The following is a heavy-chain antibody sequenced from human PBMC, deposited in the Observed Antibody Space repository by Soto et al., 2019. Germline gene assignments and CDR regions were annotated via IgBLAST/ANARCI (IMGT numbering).Heavy chain of an antibody. CDR1: GYTFTSYG. J-gene: IGHJ4*02. CDR2: ISAHNGNT. CDR3: ARGRYGDY. Sequence: QVHLVQSGAEVKKPGASVKVSCKASGYTFTSYGITWVRQAPGQGLEWMGWISAHNGNTDYAQKLQSRVIVTRDTSTSTAYMELRSRRSDDTAVYYCARGRYGDYWGQGALVTVSS. V-gene: IGHV1-18*01. D-gene: IGHD1-1*01.